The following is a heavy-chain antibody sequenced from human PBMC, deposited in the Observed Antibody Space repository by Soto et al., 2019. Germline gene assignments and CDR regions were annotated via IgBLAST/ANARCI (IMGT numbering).Heavy chain of an antibody. Sequence: ASVKVSCKASGYTFTSYGISWVRQAPGQGLEWMGWISAYNGNTNYAQKLQGRVTMTTDTSTSTAYMVLRSLRSDDTAVYYCARMYCSGGSCPWPSYYFDYWGQGTLVTVSS. CDR1: GYTFTSYG. CDR2: ISAYNGNT. D-gene: IGHD2-15*01. V-gene: IGHV1-18*04. J-gene: IGHJ4*02. CDR3: ARMYCSGGSCPWPSYYFDY.